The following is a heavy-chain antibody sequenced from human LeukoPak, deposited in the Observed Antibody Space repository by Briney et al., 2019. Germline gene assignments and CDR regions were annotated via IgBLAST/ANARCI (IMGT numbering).Heavy chain of an antibody. CDR3: AGLGIAAAGKDY. CDR1: GYSISSGYY. D-gene: IGHD6-13*01. V-gene: IGHV4-38-2*02. J-gene: IGHJ4*02. CDR2: IYHSGST. Sequence: SETLSLTCTVSGYSISSGYYWGWIRQPPGKGLEGIGSIYHSGSTYYNPSLKSRVTITEDTSKNQFSLKLSSVTAADTAVYYCAGLGIAAAGKDYWGQGTLVTVSS.